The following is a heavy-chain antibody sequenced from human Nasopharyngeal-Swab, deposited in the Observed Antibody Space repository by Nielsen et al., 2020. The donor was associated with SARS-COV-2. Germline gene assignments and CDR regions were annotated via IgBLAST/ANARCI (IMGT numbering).Heavy chain of an antibody. V-gene: IGHV4-59*01. Sequence: SETLSLTCKVAGGSISSYYCSWNRHPPGKGLEWIGYIYYNGSTNYNPSLKSRVTISIDTSKNQFSLKLNSVTAADTAVYYCARIGCSGGSCYCDYWGQGTLVTVSS. J-gene: IGHJ4*02. D-gene: IGHD2-15*01. CDR3: ARIGCSGGSCYCDY. CDR2: IYYNGST. CDR1: GGSISSYY.